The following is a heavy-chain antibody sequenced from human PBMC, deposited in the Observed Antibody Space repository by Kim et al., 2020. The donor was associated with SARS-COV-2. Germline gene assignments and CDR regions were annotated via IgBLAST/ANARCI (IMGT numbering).Heavy chain of an antibody. D-gene: IGHD3-10*01. J-gene: IGHJ3*02. V-gene: IGHV1-69*06. CDR2: IIPIFGTA. CDR1: GGTFSSYA. CDR3: ARDPWATMVRGWGAFDI. Sequence: SVKVSCKASGGTFSSYAISWVRQAPGQGLEWMGGIIPIFGTANYAQKFQGRVTITADKSTSTAYMELSSLRSEDTAVYYCARDPWATMVRGWGAFDIWGQGTMVTVSS.